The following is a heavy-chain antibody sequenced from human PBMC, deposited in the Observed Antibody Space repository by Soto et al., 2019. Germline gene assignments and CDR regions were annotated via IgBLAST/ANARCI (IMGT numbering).Heavy chain of an antibody. CDR3: AKDSNKYSSSLRGRYFDY. J-gene: IGHJ4*02. Sequence: EVQLLESGGGLVQRGGSLRLSCAASGFPFSSYVMSWVRQAPGKGLEWVSGISGGGSNTFYADYVKGRFTISRDNSKNTLLLQMNSLGSEDTAVYYCAKDSNKYSSSLRGRYFDYWGQGIGVTVSS. D-gene: IGHD4-4*01. V-gene: IGHV3-23*01. CDR2: ISGGGSNT. CDR1: GFPFSSYV.